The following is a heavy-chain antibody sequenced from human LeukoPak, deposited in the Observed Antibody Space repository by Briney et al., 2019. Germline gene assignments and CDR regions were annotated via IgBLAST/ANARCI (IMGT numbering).Heavy chain of an antibody. CDR1: GYSFTSYW. J-gene: IGHJ4*02. CDR3: ARGQRYYDSSGTFDY. V-gene: IGHV5-51*01. D-gene: IGHD3-22*01. Sequence: GESLKISCKGSGYSFTSYWIGWVRQMPGKGLEWMGIIYPGDSDTGYSPSFQGQVTISADKSISTAYLQWSSLKASDTAMYYCARGQRYYDSSGTFDYWGQGTLVTVSS. CDR2: IYPGDSDT.